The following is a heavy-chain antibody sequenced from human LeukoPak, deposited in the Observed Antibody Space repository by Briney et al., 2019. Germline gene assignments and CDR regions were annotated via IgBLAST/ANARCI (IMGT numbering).Heavy chain of an antibody. CDR3: ARQEDYGSGSYFNY. J-gene: IGHJ4*02. CDR1: GGSINSANYY. CDR2: IYYSGSA. Sequence: SETLSLTCTVSGGSINSANYYWGWIRQPPGKGLEWIGSIYYSGSAYYSSSLKSRVTILVDTSKNQFSLKLSSVTAADTAVYYCARQEDYGSGSYFNYWGQGTLVTVSS. V-gene: IGHV4-39*01. D-gene: IGHD3-10*01.